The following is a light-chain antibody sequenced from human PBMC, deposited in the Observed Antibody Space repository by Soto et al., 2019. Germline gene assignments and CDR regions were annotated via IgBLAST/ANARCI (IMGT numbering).Light chain of an antibody. CDR2: AAS. CDR3: QQNYSSPLT. V-gene: IGKV1-39*01. CDR1: QNINNY. J-gene: IGKJ4*01. Sequence: DIQMTQSPSSLSASVGDSFSITCRASQNINNYLNWYQQIPGKAPKLLIYAASSLQSGVPSRFSGSGSGTHVTLTISSLQPVDFATYYCQQNYSSPLTFGGGTKVDIK.